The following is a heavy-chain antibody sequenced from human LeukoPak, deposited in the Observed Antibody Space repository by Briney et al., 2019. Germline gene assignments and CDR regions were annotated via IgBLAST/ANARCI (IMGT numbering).Heavy chain of an antibody. J-gene: IGHJ3*02. V-gene: IGHV4-39*01. CDR1: GGSISSSSYY. CDR3: ARRRVVGASGFDI. CDR2: IYYSGST. Sequence: SETLSLTCTVSGGSISSSSYYWGWIRQPPGKGLEWIGSIYYSGSTYYNPSLKSRVTISVDTSKNQFSLKLSSVTAADTAVYYCARRRVVGASGFDIWGQGTMVTVSS. D-gene: IGHD2-15*01.